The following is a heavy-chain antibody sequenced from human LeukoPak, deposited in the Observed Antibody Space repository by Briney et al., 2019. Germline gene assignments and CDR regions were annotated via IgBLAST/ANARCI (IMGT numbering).Heavy chain of an antibody. CDR2: IYTSGST. J-gene: IGHJ4*02. D-gene: IGHD1-1*01. CDR3: AKHHWRGDYLYS. Sequence: PSETLCLTCTVSGFSISSGSYYWSWNRQPAGKGLEWIGRIYTSGSTNYNPSLKSRVTISVDTSKNQFSLKLSSVTAADTAMYYCAKHHWRGDYLYSWGQRTLVTVSS. CDR1: GFSISSGSYY. V-gene: IGHV4-61*02.